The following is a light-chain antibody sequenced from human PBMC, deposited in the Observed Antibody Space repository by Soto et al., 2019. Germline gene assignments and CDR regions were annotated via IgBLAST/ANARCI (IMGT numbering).Light chain of an antibody. CDR3: TSYTRSITYV. V-gene: IGLV2-14*01. J-gene: IGLJ1*01. Sequence: QSALTQPASVSGSPGQSITISCTGTSSDVGGYNYVSWYQQHPGKAPKLMIYEVSNRPSEVSNRFSGSTSGNTASLTISGLQAEDEADYYCTSYTRSITYVFGTGTKVTVL. CDR2: EVS. CDR1: SSDVGGYNY.